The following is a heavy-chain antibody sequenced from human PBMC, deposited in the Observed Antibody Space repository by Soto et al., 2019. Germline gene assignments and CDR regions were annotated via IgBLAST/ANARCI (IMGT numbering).Heavy chain of an antibody. D-gene: IGHD1-26*01. CDR3: ASGSYFVYWFDP. CDR1: GGTFSSYA. V-gene: IGHV1-69*13. J-gene: IGHJ5*02. Sequence: SVKVSCKASGGTFSSYAISWVRQAPGQGLEWMGGIIPIFGTANYAQKFQGRVTITADESTSTAYMELSSLRSGDTAVYYCASGSYFVYWFDPWGQGTLVTVSS. CDR2: IIPIFGTA.